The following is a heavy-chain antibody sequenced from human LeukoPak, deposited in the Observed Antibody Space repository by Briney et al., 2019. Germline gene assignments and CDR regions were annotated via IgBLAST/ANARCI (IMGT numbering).Heavy chain of an antibody. CDR2: INSDGGST. CDR3: ARGSYPPSVAGDFDY. CDR1: GFTFSSYW. D-gene: IGHD6-19*01. J-gene: IGHJ4*02. V-gene: IGHV3-74*01. Sequence: GGSLRLSCAASGFTFSSYWMHWVRQAPGKGLVWVSRINSDGGSTSYADSVKGRFTISRDNAKNTLYLQMNSLRAEDTAVYYCARGSYPPSVAGDFDYWGQGTLVTVSS.